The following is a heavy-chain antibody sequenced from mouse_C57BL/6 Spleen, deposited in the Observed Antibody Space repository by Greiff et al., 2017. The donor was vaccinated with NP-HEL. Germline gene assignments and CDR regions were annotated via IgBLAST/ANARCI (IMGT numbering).Heavy chain of an antibody. CDR1: GYAFSSSW. CDR2: IYPGDGDT. J-gene: IGHJ3*01. V-gene: IGHV1-82*01. D-gene: IGHD2-3*01. Sequence: QVQLQQSGPELVKPGASVKISCKASGYAFSSSWMNWVKQRPGKGLEWIGRIYPGDGDTNYNGKFKGKAKLTADKSSSTAYMQLSSLTSEDSAVYFCLYNGYSWFAYWGQGTLVTVSA. CDR3: LYNGYSWFAY.